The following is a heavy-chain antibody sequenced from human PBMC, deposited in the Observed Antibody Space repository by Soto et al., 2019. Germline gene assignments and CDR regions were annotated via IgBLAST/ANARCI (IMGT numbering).Heavy chain of an antibody. CDR3: TTDAPPPRLVVVAAPFDY. V-gene: IGHV3-15*01. Sequence: GGSLRLSCAASGFTFSNAWMSWVRQAPGKGLEWVGRIKSKTDGGTTDYAAPVKGRFTISRDDSKNTLYLQMNSLKTEDTAVYYCTTDAPPPRLVVVAAPFDYWGQGTLVTVSS. D-gene: IGHD2-15*01. CDR2: IKSKTDGGTT. J-gene: IGHJ4*02. CDR1: GFTFSNAW.